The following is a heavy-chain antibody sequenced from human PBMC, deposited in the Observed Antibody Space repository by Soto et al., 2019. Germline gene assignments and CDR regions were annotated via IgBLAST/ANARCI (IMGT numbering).Heavy chain of an antibody. CDR1: GGTFSSYA. D-gene: IGHD6-13*01. Sequence: GASVKVSCKASGGTFSSYAISWVRQAPGQGLEWMGGIIPIFGTANYAQKFQGRVTITADESTSTAYMALSSLRSEDTAVYYCSRVAADSFDYWGQGTLVTVSS. V-gene: IGHV1-69*13. J-gene: IGHJ4*02. CDR2: IIPIFGTA. CDR3: SRVAADSFDY.